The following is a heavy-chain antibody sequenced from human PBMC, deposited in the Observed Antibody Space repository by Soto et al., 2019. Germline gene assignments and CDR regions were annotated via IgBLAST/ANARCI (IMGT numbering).Heavy chain of an antibody. CDR3: ARDAKYSSSWYYYYYGMDV. V-gene: IGHV1-2*02. J-gene: IGHJ6*02. CDR1: GYTFTSYY. D-gene: IGHD6-13*01. Sequence: QVQLVQSGAEVKKPGASVKVSCKASGYTFTSYYMHWVRQAPGQGLEWMGIINPNSGGTNYAQKFQGRVTMTRDTSISTAYMELSRLRSDDTAVYYCARDAKYSSSWYYYYYGMDVWGQGTTVTVSS. CDR2: INPNSGGT.